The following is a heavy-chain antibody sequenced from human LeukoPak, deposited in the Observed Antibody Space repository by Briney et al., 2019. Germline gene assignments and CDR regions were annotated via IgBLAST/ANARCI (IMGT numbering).Heavy chain of an antibody. CDR1: GGSISSYY. CDR2: MYYTGST. V-gene: IGHV4-59*01. D-gene: IGHD1-26*01. Sequence: SETLSLTCTVSGGSISSYYWSWVRQPPGKGLEWIGYMYYTGSTNYNPSLKSRLTISVDTSKNQFSLRLSSVTAADTAVYYCARDGCPTTKSGCVGNWFDPWGQGTLVTVSS. CDR3: ARDGCPTTKSGCVGNWFDP. J-gene: IGHJ5*02.